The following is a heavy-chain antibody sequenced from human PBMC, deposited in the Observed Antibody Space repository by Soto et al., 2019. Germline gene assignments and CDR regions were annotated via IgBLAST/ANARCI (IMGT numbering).Heavy chain of an antibody. D-gene: IGHD1-7*01. CDR3: ARDLGITGTTASAP. Sequence: ASVKVSCKASGYTFNSYDINWVRQATGQGLEWMGWMNPNSGNTGYAQKFQGRVTMTRNTSTSTAYMELRSLRSDDTAVYYCARDLGITGTTASAPWGQGTLVTVSS. V-gene: IGHV1-8*01. CDR2: MNPNSGNT. CDR1: GYTFNSYD. J-gene: IGHJ5*02.